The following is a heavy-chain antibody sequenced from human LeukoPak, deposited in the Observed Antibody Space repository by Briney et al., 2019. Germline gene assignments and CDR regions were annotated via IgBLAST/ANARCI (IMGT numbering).Heavy chain of an antibody. CDR2: ISSSSSYI. CDR3: ARGLLWFGELNAPDY. CDR1: GFTFSSYS. V-gene: IGHV3-21*04. J-gene: IGHJ4*02. Sequence: GGSLRLSCAASGFTFSSYSMNWVRQAPGKGLEWVSSISSSSSYIYYADSVKGRFTISRDNAKNSLYLQMNSLRAEDTAVYYCARGLLWFGELNAPDYWGQGTLVTVSS. D-gene: IGHD3-10*01.